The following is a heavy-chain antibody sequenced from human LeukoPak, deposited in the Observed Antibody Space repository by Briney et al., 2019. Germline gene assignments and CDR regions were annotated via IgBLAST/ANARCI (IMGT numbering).Heavy chain of an antibody. Sequence: GGSLRLSCAASGFTFSDYWMHWVRQAPGKGLVWVSRINSDGNNIRYADSVKGRFTISRDNAKNTLYLQMSSLTPEDTAVYYCAREGALGYGHYDYWGQGILVTVSS. CDR3: AREGALGYGHYDY. J-gene: IGHJ4*02. V-gene: IGHV3-74*01. CDR1: GFTFSDYW. D-gene: IGHD4-17*01. CDR2: INSDGNNI.